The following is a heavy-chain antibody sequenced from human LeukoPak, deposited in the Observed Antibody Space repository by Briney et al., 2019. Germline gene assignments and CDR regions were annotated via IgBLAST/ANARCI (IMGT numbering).Heavy chain of an antibody. J-gene: IGHJ6*03. CDR3: ARARAHSGWYLTYYYYMDV. Sequence: SETLSLTCTVSGGSINNYYWSWIRQPPGKGLEWIGYIHYSGSTNYNPSLKSRVTISVDTSKNEFSLKVRSVTAADTAVYYCARARAHSGWYLTYYYYMDVWGKGTTVTVSS. V-gene: IGHV4-59*01. CDR2: IHYSGST. D-gene: IGHD6-19*01. CDR1: GGSINNYY.